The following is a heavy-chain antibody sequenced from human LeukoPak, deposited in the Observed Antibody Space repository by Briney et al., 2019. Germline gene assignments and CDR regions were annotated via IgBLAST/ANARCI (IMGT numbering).Heavy chain of an antibody. CDR1: GFTFSSYS. CDR2: ISSSSSYI. J-gene: IGHJ4*02. D-gene: IGHD3-3*01. Sequence: GGSLRLSCAASGFTFSSYSMNWVRQAPGKGLEWVSSISSSSSYIYYADSVKGRFTISRDNSKNTLYLQMNSLRAEDTAVYYCLWVWSAYYHFDYWGQGTLVTVSS. V-gene: IGHV3-21*04. CDR3: LWVWSAYYHFDY.